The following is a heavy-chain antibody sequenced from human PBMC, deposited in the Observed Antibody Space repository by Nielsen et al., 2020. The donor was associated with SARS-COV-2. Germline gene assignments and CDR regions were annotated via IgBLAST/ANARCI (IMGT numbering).Heavy chain of an antibody. Sequence: GGSLRLSCAASGFTFSSYGMHWVRQAPGKGLEWVAVISYDGSNKYYADSVKGRFTISRDNSKNTLYLQMNSLRAEDTAVYYCARDLGWQATGDDYWGQGTLVTVSS. CDR3: ARDLGWQATGDDY. CDR2: ISYDGSNK. J-gene: IGHJ4*02. V-gene: IGHV3-30*03. CDR1: GFTFSSYG. D-gene: IGHD3-16*01.